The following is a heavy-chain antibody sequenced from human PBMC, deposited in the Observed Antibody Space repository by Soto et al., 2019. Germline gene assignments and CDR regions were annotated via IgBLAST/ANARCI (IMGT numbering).Heavy chain of an antibody. D-gene: IGHD5-18*01. CDR2: ISAYNGNT. CDR3: ARVRYSYGYDHAFDI. J-gene: IGHJ3*02. V-gene: IGHV1-18*01. CDR1: GYTFTSYG. Sequence: ASVKVSCKASGYTFTSYGISWVRQAPGQGLEWMGWISAYNGNTNYSQKFQGRVTITRDTSASTAYMELSSLRSEDTAVYYCARVRYSYGYDHAFDIWGQGTMVTVSS.